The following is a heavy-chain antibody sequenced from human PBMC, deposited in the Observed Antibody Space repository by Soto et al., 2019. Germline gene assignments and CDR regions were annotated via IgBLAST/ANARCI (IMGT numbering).Heavy chain of an antibody. CDR1: GGTFSSYG. J-gene: IGHJ3*02. D-gene: IGHD3-22*01. V-gene: IGHV1-69*13. Sequence: SSVKVSCKASGGTFSSYGISWVRQAPARGRAWVGGIIPIFGTANYAQNFQGRVTNTADESTSTAYMERSSLRSDETAVYYCASPARYYYDSSGYYHDAFDIWGQGTMVTVSS. CDR2: IIPIFGTA. CDR3: ASPARYYYDSSGYYHDAFDI.